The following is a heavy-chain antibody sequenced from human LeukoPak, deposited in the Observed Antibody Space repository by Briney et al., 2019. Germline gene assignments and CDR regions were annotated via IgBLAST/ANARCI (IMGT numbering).Heavy chain of an antibody. CDR2: IHWNGGRT. Sequence: GGSLRLSCAASGFTFDNYGINWVLQAPGKGLEGVSRIHWNGGRTGYADSVRVRFTIATDNDKNSVYLQMNSLRVEEPAVYFCARDSTGWQADSFDIWGQGTMVTVSS. J-gene: IGHJ3*02. V-gene: IGHV3-20*04. D-gene: IGHD2-8*02. CDR3: ARDSTGWQADSFDI. CDR1: GFTFDNYG.